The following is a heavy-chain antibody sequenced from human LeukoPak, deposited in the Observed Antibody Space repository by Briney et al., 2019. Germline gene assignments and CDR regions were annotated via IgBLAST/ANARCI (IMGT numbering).Heavy chain of an antibody. V-gene: IGHV3-33*01. CDR3: TRYNNDHFDY. J-gene: IGHJ4*02. D-gene: IGHD1-14*01. Sequence: GGSLRLSCAGSGFIFGGYGMHWFRQTPGKGLEWVAVIAYDGSRAFYADSVKGRFTISRDNSKNTMSVQMDDLGAEDTAVYYCTRYNNDHFDYWGQGTLVTVSS. CDR1: GFIFGGYG. CDR2: IAYDGSRA.